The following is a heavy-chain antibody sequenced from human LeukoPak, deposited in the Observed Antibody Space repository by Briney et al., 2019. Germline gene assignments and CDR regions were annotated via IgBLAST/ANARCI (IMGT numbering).Heavy chain of an antibody. J-gene: IGHJ3*02. V-gene: IGHV1-69*08. CDR3: ARDGDSEWTGVSAFDI. CDR1: GGTFSSYT. Sequence: SVKVSCKASGGTFSSYTISWVRQAPGQGLEWMGRIIPILGKANYAQKFQGRVTITADKSTSTAYMELSSLRSEDTAVYYCARDGDSEWTGVSAFDIWGQGTMVTVSS. D-gene: IGHD7-27*01. CDR2: IIPILGKA.